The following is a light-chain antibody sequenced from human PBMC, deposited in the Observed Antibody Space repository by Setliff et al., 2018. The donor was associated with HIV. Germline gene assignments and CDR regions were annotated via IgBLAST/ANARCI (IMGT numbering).Light chain of an antibody. Sequence: QSALTQPPSASGTPGQRVTISCSGSSSNIGSNTVNWYQQLPGTAPKLLIYRNTQRPSGVPDRFSGSKSGTSASLAISGLQSEDEADYYCAAWDDGLNGYVCGTGTKVTVL. J-gene: IGLJ1*01. CDR1: SSNIGSNT. V-gene: IGLV1-44*01. CDR2: RNT. CDR3: AAWDDGLNGYV.